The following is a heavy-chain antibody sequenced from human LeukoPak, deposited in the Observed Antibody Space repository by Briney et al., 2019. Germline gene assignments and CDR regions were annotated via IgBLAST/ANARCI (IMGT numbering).Heavy chain of an antibody. V-gene: IGHV3-48*02. Sequence: PGGSLRLSCVASGFSFSSYSMSWVRQAPGKGLEWVSYISGSSTITYDADSVKGRFTISRDNAQNSLYLQMNSLRDEDTAVYYCARVRDSSGYYFVNYFDKWGQGILVTVSS. CDR2: ISGSSTIT. CDR3: ARVRDSSGYYFVNYFDK. D-gene: IGHD3-22*01. CDR1: GFSFSSYS. J-gene: IGHJ4*02.